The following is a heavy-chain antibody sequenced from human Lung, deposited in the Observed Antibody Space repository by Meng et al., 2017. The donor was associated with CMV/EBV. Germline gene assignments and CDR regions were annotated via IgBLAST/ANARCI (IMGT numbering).Heavy chain of an antibody. J-gene: IGHJ6*02. Sequence: SLKISXRGSGFIFGNYAIHWVRQGPGKGLEWIGFIRTKVHGETTEDAASVKGRFAISRDDSKNIAYLQMDSLKTEDTAVYYCTRDYVLNTFYYSGMDVWGQGTTVTVSS. CDR2: IRTKVHGETT. CDR1: GFIFGNYA. D-gene: IGHD3-16*01. V-gene: IGHV3-49*04. CDR3: TRDYVLNTFYYSGMDV.